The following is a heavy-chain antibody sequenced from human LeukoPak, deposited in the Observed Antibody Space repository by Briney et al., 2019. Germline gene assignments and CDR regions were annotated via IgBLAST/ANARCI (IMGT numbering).Heavy chain of an antibody. CDR2: ISSSGSTI. Sequence: GGSLRLSCAASGFTFSDYYMSWIRQAPGKGLEWVSYISSSGSTIYYADSVKGRFTISRDNAKNSLYLQMNSLRAEDTAVYYCAREDSSSWYNFNYYYYMDVWGKGTTVTVSS. V-gene: IGHV3-11*04. D-gene: IGHD6-13*01. J-gene: IGHJ6*03. CDR1: GFTFSDYY. CDR3: AREDSSSWYNFNYYYYMDV.